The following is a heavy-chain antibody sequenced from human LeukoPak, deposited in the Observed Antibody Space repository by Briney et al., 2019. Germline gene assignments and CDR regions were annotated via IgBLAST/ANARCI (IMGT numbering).Heavy chain of an antibody. J-gene: IGHJ4*02. CDR1: GFTFSRYG. D-gene: IGHD6-19*01. CDR3: AKDFTYAVAGRGDFDY. V-gene: IGHV3-30*02. CDR2: IRFDGSNK. Sequence: GGSLRLSCAASGFTFSRYGMHWVRQAPGKGLELVAFIRFDGSNKYYADSVKGRFTISRDNSKNTLHLQMSSLRDEDTAVYYCAKDFTYAVAGRGDFDYWGQGTLVTVSS.